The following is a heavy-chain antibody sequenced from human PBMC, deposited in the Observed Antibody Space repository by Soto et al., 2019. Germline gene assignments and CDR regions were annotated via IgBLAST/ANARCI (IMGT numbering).Heavy chain of an antibody. CDR2: ISGNGGT. CDR3: AKDAPGSGWLSDY. V-gene: IGHV3-23*01. CDR1: GFTFSIYA. J-gene: IGHJ4*02. Sequence: GGSLRLSCAASGFTFSIYAMSWVRQAPGKGLEWVSTISGNGGTSYADFVRGRFTISRDNSKNTLYLQMNSLRVDDTAVYYCAKDAPGSGWLSDYWGQGTLVTVSS. D-gene: IGHD3-22*01.